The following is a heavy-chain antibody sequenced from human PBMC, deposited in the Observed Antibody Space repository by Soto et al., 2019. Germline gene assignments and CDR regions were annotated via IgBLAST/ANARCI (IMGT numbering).Heavy chain of an antibody. J-gene: IGHJ3*02. CDR1: SGSFGSGIW. V-gene: IGHV4-4*02. D-gene: IGHD3-10*01. Sequence: PSETLSLTCTASSGSFGSGIWWSWVRQPPGKGLEWIGELYHTGNTNYNPSLKSRLTMSVDESKNQFSLSLSSVTAADTAVYYCARNYMVRGVNDAFDIWGQGTMVTVSS. CDR3: ARNYMVRGVNDAFDI. CDR2: LYHTGNT.